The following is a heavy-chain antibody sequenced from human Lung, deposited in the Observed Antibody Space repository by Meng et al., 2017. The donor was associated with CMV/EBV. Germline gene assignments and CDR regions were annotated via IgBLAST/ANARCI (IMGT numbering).Heavy chain of an antibody. Sequence: GGSLRLXCAASGFTFSTFSMAWVRQAPGRGLEWVASISSSTASVYYAGSVQGRFTISRDNARNSLFLQMNSATAEDTAVYYCARDGSDYYDVIGYGPVDYWXQGVLVTVSS. CDR2: ISSSTASV. V-gene: IGHV3-21*06. CDR3: ARDGSDYYDVIGYGPVDY. J-gene: IGHJ4*02. D-gene: IGHD3-22*01. CDR1: GFTFSTFS.